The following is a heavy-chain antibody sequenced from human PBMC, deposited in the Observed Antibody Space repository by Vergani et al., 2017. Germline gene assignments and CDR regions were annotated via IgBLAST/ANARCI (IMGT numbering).Heavy chain of an antibody. V-gene: IGHV1-69*13. CDR2: MIPTFDSK. CDR3: ARGASYFDSGGCADT. D-gene: IGHD3-22*01. CDR1: GDTFSNYA. Sequence: QVQLLQSGAAVRKPGSSVTVSCKASGDTFSNYAITWVRQAPGQGLQWMGRMIPTFDSKNYAPRVQGRVTLTADASASTAYMELNSLTSEDTAVYFCARGASYFDSGGCADTWGQGTLVTVS. J-gene: IGHJ5*02.